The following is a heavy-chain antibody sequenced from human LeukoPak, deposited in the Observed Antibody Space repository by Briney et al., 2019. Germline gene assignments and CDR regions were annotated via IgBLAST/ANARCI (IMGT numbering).Heavy chain of an antibody. J-gene: IGHJ4*02. Sequence: SETLSLTCTVSGYSISSGYYWGWFRQPPGKGLEWIATIYHSGSTYYNPSLKSRVTISVDTSKNQFSLKLSSVTAADTAVYYCARDDGGNLLLYYFDYWGQGTLVTVSS. CDR3: ARDDGGNLLLYYFDY. CDR1: GYSISSGYY. CDR2: IYHSGST. V-gene: IGHV4-38-2*02. D-gene: IGHD4-23*01.